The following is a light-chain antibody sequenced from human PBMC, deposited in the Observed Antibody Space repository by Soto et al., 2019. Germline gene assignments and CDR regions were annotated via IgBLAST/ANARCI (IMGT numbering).Light chain of an antibody. V-gene: IGLV2-18*02. CDR2: QVS. CDR1: SSDVGSYNR. CDR3: SSYTSSSTPLV. J-gene: IGLJ1*01. Sequence: QSVLTQPPSVSGSPGQSVTISCTGTSSDVGSYNRVSWYQQPPGTAPKLMICQVSNRPSGVPDRFSGSKSGNTASLTISGRQAEDEADYYCSSYTSSSTPLVFGTGTKLTVL.